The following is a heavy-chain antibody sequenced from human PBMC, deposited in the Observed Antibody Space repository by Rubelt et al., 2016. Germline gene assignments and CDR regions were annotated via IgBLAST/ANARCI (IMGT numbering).Heavy chain of an antibody. J-gene: IGHJ4*02. CDR1: GGTFSSYA. V-gene: IGHV1-69*04. D-gene: IGHD5-18*01. CDR2: IIPILGIA. CDR3: ARDPDTALDQTG. Sequence: QVQLVQSGAEVKKPGSSVKVSCKASGGTFSSYAISWVRQAPGQGLEWMGRIIPILGIANYAQKFQGRVTMTADKSTSTAYMELSSLRSEDTAVYYCARDPDTALDQTGWGQGTLVTVSS.